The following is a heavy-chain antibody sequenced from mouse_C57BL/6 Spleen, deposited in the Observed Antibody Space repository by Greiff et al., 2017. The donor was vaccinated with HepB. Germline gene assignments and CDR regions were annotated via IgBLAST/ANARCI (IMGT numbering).Heavy chain of an antibody. CDR1: GFTFSDYG. Sequence: EVQLVESGGGLVQPGGSLKLSCAASGFTFSDYGMAWVRQAPRKGPEWVAFISNLAYSIYYADTVTGRFTISRENAQNTLYLEMSSLRSEDTAMYYCARQGDQGSYYFDYWGQGTTLTVSS. J-gene: IGHJ2*01. CDR3: ARQGDQGSYYFDY. V-gene: IGHV5-15*01. CDR2: ISNLAYSI.